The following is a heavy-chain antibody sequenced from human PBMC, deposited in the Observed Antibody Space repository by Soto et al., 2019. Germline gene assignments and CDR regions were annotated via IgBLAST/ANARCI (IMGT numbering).Heavy chain of an antibody. CDR2: IYYSGST. CDR3: ARRPRGVISFDY. J-gene: IGHJ4*02. Sequence: PSETLSLTCTVSGGSVSIGSYYWSWIRQPPGKGLEWIGYIYYSGSTNYNPSLKSRVTISVDTSKNQFSLKLSSVTAADTAVYYCARRPRGVISFDYWGQGTLVTVSS. V-gene: IGHV4-61*01. CDR1: GGSVSIGSYY. D-gene: IGHD3-16*02.